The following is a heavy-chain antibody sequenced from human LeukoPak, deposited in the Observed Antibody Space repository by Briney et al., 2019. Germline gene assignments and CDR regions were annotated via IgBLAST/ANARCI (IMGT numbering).Heavy chain of an antibody. CDR2: IYPGDSDT. V-gene: IGHV5-51*01. CDR3: ERRDSSGYYYFDY. D-gene: IGHD3-22*01. J-gene: IGHJ4*02. CDR1: GYTFTTYW. Sequence: PGESLKISCKGSGYTFTTYWIGWVRQMPGKGLEWMGIIYPGDSDTRYSPSFQGQVTISADKSISTAYLQWSSLKASDTAMYYCERRDSSGYYYFDYWGQGTLVTVSS.